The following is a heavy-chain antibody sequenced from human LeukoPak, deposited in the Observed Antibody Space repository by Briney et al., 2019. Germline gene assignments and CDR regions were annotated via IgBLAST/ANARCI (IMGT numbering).Heavy chain of an antibody. V-gene: IGHV3-7*01. D-gene: IGHD3-22*01. CDR1: GFTFSSYW. CDR2: IKQDGSEK. J-gene: IGHJ3*02. CDR3: AREYPPLNYYDSGGFGAFDI. Sequence: GGSLRLSCAASGFTFSSYWMSWVRQAPGKGLEWVANIKQDGSEKYYVDSVKGRFTISRDNAKNSLYLQMNSLRAEDTAVYYCAREYPPLNYYDSGGFGAFDIWGQGTMVTVSS.